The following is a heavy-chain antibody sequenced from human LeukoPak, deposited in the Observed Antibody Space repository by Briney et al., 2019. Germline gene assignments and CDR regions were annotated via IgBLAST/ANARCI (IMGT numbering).Heavy chain of an antibody. J-gene: IGHJ2*01. CDR2: IYSDSST. CDR3: ARGVYDSSGYPSWYFDL. V-gene: IGHV3-53*01. CDR1: GLTVRSNY. D-gene: IGHD3-22*01. Sequence: GGSLRLSCAASGLTVRSNYTRWVRQAPGKGLEWVAAIYSDSSTYYADSVKGRFTISRDNSKNTLYLQMNSLRAEDTAVFYCARGVYDSSGYPSWYFDLWGRGTLVTVSS.